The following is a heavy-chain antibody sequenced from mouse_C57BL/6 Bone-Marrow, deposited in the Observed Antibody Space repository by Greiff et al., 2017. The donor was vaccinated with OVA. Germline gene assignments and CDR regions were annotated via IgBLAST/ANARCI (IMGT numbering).Heavy chain of an antibody. CDR1: GFTFSDFY. V-gene: IGHV7-1*01. CDR2: SRNTANDYTT. J-gene: IGHJ1*03. D-gene: IGHD1-1*01. Sequence: EVQVVESGGGLVQSGRSLRLSCATSGFTFSDFYMEWVRQAPGKGLEWIAASRNTANDYTTEYSASVKGRFIVSRDTSPSILYLQMNAQRGEDTAVYYGARDATTVVAHWDFDVWGTGTTVTVSS. CDR3: ARDATTVVAHWDFDV.